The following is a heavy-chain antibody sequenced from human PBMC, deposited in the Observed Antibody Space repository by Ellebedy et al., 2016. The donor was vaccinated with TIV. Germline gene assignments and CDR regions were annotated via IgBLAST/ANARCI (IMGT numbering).Heavy chain of an antibody. D-gene: IGHD6-19*01. CDR3: ARDLRQLAYNWFDP. Sequence: MPSETLSLTCTVSGFSISSAYYWGWIRQPPGKGLEWIGSFYYGENTYYTPSLKSRVTISADTSKNQFSLKLSSVTAADTAVYYCARDLRQLAYNWFDPWGQGILVTVSS. CDR1: GFSISSAYY. V-gene: IGHV4-38-2*02. CDR2: FYYGENT. J-gene: IGHJ5*02.